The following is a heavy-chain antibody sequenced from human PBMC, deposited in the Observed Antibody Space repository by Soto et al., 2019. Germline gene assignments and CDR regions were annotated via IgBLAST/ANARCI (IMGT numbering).Heavy chain of an antibody. CDR1: GGSIGSGGYY. D-gene: IGHD3-16*01. J-gene: IGHJ4*02. CDR3: ATGDADTSIRGSGMEF. CDR2: VYYSGTT. V-gene: IGHV4-31*03. Sequence: QVQLQESGPGLVRPSQTLSLSCSVSGGSIGSGGYYWSWIRQHPGKGLEWIGFVYYSGTTYSNPSLKSRATISVDTSKNQFYLKVRSVTAAATAVYYCATGDADTSIRGSGMEFWGQGTLVTVSS.